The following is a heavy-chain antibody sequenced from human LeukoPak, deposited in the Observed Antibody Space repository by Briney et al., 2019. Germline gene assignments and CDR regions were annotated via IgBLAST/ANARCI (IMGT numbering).Heavy chain of an antibody. CDR2: IYTSGST. CDR1: GGPISSYF. Sequence: SETLSLTCTVSGGPISSYFWSWIRQPAGKGLEWIGRIYTSGSTNYNPSLKSRVTMSVDTSKNQFSLKLSSVTAADTAVYYCARALRAVSYYMDVWGKGTTVTVSS. D-gene: IGHD6-19*01. J-gene: IGHJ6*03. CDR3: ARALRAVSYYMDV. V-gene: IGHV4-4*07.